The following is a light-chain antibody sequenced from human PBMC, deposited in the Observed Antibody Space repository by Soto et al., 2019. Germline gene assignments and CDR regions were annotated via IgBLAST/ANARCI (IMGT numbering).Light chain of an antibody. CDR2: KAS. CDR3: QQYYSYPLT. Sequence: DIQMTQSPSTLSASVGDRVTITCRASQSISSWLAWYQQKPGKAPNLLIYKASSLESGVPSRFSGSGSGTAVTLTISSLQPDDFETYYCQQYYSYPLTFGGGTKVEIK. J-gene: IGKJ4*01. CDR1: QSISSW. V-gene: IGKV1-5*03.